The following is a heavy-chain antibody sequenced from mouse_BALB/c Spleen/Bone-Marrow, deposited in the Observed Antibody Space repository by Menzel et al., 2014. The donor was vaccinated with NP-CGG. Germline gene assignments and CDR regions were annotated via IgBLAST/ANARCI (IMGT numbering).Heavy chain of an antibody. Sequence: EVQVVESGGDLVKPGGSLKLSCAASGFTFSSYGMSWVRQTPDKRLELVATINNNGGSTYYPDSVKGQFTISRDNAKNTLYLQMSSLKSEDTAMYYCARVYGWYFDVWGAGTTVTVSS. D-gene: IGHD1-1*01. CDR3: ARVYGWYFDV. CDR1: GFTFSSYG. V-gene: IGHV5-6-3*01. CDR2: INNNGGST. J-gene: IGHJ1*01.